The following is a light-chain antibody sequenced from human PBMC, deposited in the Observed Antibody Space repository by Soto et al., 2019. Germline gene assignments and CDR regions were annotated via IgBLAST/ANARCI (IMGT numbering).Light chain of an antibody. CDR1: QSVSGN. Sequence: EIVMTQSPATLSVSPGERATLSCRASQSVSGNLAWYQQKPGQAPRLLIYGASTRATGIPARFSGSGSGTDLTLTISSLQSEDFAVYYCQQYNNWPPAFGQGTKVEIK. J-gene: IGKJ1*01. CDR3: QQYNNWPPA. V-gene: IGKV3-15*01. CDR2: GAS.